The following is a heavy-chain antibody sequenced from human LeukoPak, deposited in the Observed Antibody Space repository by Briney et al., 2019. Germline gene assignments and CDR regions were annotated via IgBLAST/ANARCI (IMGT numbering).Heavy chain of an antibody. V-gene: IGHV1-2*06. Sequence: ASVKVSCKASGYTFIDHYFNWVRQAPGQGPEWMGRINVKSGATDYAQKFQGRVTVTRDTSISTAYMELSSLRSDDTAVYYCARGNDYYDSSGGLHYFDYWGQGTLVTVSS. CDR1: GYTFIDHY. CDR2: INVKSGAT. CDR3: ARGNDYYDSSGGLHYFDY. J-gene: IGHJ4*02. D-gene: IGHD3-22*01.